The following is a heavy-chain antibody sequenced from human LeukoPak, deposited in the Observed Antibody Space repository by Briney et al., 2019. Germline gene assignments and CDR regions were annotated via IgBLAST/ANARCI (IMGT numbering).Heavy chain of an antibody. CDR3: ARAPQYSSSWYVGRNYYYGMDV. D-gene: IGHD6-13*01. CDR2: ISSSGSTI. CDR1: GFTFSDYY. V-gene: IGHV3-11*01. Sequence: PGGSLRLSCAASGFTFSDYYMSWIRQAPGKGLEWVSYISSSGSTINYADSVKGRFTNSRDNAKNSLYLQMNSLRAEDTAVYYCARAPQYSSSWYVGRNYYYGMDVWGQGTTVTVSS. J-gene: IGHJ6*02.